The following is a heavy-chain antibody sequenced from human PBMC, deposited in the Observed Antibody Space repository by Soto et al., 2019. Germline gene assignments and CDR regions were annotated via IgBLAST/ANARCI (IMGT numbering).Heavy chain of an antibody. CDR2: IDPSDSYT. CDR1: GYSFTSYW. D-gene: IGHD6-6*01. Sequence: GESLKISCKSSGYSFTSYWISWVRQMPGKGLEWMGRIDPSDSYTNYSPSFQGHVTISADKSISTAYLQWSSLKASDTAMYYCARYGHSSSSNYYYGMGVWGQGTTVTVSS. J-gene: IGHJ6*02. CDR3: ARYGHSSSSNYYYGMGV. V-gene: IGHV5-10-1*01.